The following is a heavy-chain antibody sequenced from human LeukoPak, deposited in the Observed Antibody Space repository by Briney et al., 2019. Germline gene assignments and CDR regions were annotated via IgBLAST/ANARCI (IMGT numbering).Heavy chain of an antibody. CDR3: ARGAGNYYFYGMDV. J-gene: IGHJ6*02. CDR2: IYYSGST. CDR1: GGSISSYF. V-gene: IGHV4-59*01. Sequence: SETLSLTCTVSGGSISSYFWSWIRQPRGKGLEWIGHIYYSGSTNYNPSLKSRVTVSVDTSKNQFSLKLSSVTAADTAVYYCARGAGNYYFYGMDVWGQGTTVTVSS.